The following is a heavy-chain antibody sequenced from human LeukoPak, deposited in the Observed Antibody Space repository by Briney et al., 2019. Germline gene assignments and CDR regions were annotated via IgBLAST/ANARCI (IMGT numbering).Heavy chain of an antibody. J-gene: IGHJ5*02. V-gene: IGHV3-30*03. CDR2: ISYDGSNK. CDR1: GFTFSSYG. D-gene: IGHD3-3*01. Sequence: GGSLRLSCAASGFTFSSYGMHWVRQAPGKGLEWVAVISYDGSNKYYADSVKGRFTISRDNSKNTLYLQMNSLRAEDTAVYYCAREASPHPHYDFWSGYYVPFDPWGQGTLVTVSS. CDR3: AREASPHPHYDFWSGYYVPFDP.